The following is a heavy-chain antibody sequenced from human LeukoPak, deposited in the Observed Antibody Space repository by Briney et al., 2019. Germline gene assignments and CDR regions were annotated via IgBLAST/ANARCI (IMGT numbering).Heavy chain of an antibody. V-gene: IGHV3-64*04. CDR2: ISSNGGST. CDR3: KTVSSRRFDY. CDR1: GFTFSSYA. Sequence: PGGSLRLSCSASGFTFSSYAMHWVRQAPGKGLEYVSAISSNGGSTYYADSVKGRFTISRDNYKNTLYLQMNSLRAEDTAVYYCKTVSSRRFDYWGQGTLVTVSS. J-gene: IGHJ4*02.